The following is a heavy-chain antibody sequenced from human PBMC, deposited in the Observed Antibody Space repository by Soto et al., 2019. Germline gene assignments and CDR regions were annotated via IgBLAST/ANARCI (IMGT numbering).Heavy chain of an antibody. CDR1: GFTFSDYA. Sequence: EVQLLESGGGLEQHGGSLRLSCAASGFTFSDYAMTWVRQAPGKGLEWVSVISGSAGSTFYADSVKGRFTISRDNSKNTLYLQMNSLRVEDTAVYFCAKEEGSTWYPTDYWGQGTLVTVSS. D-gene: IGHD6-13*01. CDR3: AKEEGSTWYPTDY. CDR2: ISGSAGST. V-gene: IGHV3-23*01. J-gene: IGHJ4*02.